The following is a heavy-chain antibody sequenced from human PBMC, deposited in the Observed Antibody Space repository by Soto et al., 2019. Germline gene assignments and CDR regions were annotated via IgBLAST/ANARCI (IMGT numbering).Heavy chain of an antibody. J-gene: IGHJ4*02. D-gene: IGHD5-12*01. V-gene: IGHV3-48*01. CDR3: AKAEDIVASIVD. Sequence: PGGSLRLSCAASGFTFSSYSMNWARQAPGKGLEWVSYISSSSSTIYYADSVKGRFTISRDNSRDTLYLQMSSLRADDTAVYYCAKAEDIVASIVDWGQGTLVTVSS. CDR2: ISSSSSTI. CDR1: GFTFSSYS.